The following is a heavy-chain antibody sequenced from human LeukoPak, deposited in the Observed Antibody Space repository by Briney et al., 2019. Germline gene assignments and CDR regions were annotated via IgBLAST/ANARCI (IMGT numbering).Heavy chain of an antibody. CDR3: VRGTVIPSYYYYGLDV. Sequence: SETLSLTCTVSGGSITSYYWSWIGQPPGKGLEWIGYIYYSGSTNYNPSLKSRVTISVDTSKNQFSLKLSSVTAADTAVYYCVRGTVIPSYYYYGLDVWGQGTTVTVSS. V-gene: IGHV4-59*01. CDR2: IYYSGST. CDR1: GGSITSYY. J-gene: IGHJ6*02. D-gene: IGHD2-21*02.